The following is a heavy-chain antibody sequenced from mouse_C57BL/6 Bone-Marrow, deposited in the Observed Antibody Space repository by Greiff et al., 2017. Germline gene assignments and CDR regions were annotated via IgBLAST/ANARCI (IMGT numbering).Heavy chain of an antibody. Sequence: EVKLVESGPVLVKPGASVKMSCKASGYTFTDYYMNWVKQSHGKSLEWIGVINPYNGGTSYNQKFKGKATLTVDKSSSTAYMELNSLTSEDSAVYYCARYDGYLYYYAMDYWGQGTSVTVSS. J-gene: IGHJ4*01. V-gene: IGHV1-19*01. CDR1: GYTFTDYY. D-gene: IGHD2-3*01. CDR2: INPYNGGT. CDR3: ARYDGYLYYYAMDY.